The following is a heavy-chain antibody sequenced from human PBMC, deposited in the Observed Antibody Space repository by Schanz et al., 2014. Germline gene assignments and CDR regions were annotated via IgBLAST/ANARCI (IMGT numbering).Heavy chain of an antibody. J-gene: IGHJ4*02. Sequence: QVQLVESGGGVVQPGRSLRLSCAASGFTFSSYALHWVRQAPGKGLEWVAVIWYDGSNKYYADSVKGRFTMSRDNAKNSVFLQMNSLRAEDTAVYYCVRDSFFAFDYWGQGTLVTVSS. CDR2: IWYDGSNK. D-gene: IGHD3-3*01. CDR3: VRDSFFAFDY. CDR1: GFTFSSYA. V-gene: IGHV3-33*08.